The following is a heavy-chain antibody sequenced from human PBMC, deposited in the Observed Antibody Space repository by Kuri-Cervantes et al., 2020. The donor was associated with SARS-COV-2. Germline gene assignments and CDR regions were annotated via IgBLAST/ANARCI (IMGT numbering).Heavy chain of an antibody. Sequence: GGSLRLSCAASGFTFSSYAMHWVRQAPGKGLEWVAVISYDGSNKYYADSVKGRFTISRDNSKNTLYLQMNSLRSEDTAVYYCARGGGYGDHDLWGQGTLVTVSS. J-gene: IGHJ4*02. D-gene: IGHD4-17*01. CDR1: GFTFSSYA. CDR2: ISYDGSNK. CDR3: ARGGGYGDHDL. V-gene: IGHV3-30*01.